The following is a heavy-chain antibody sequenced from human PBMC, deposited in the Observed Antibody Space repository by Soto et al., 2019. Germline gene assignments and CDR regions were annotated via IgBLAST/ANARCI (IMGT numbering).Heavy chain of an antibody. J-gene: IGHJ6*03. D-gene: IGHD5-12*01. CDR3: ARESGGATATLDYYYFYMDV. Sequence: VQLAQSGAEVKKPGASVKVSCKTSGDSFNDYYIHWVRQAPGQGLEWMGWINPNGGATKYAKKFQGRSTVTRDPSIRTVYMELSSLRSDDTAVYYCARESGGATATLDYYYFYMDVWGKGTTVTVSS. CDR2: INPNGGAT. V-gene: IGHV1-2*02. CDR1: GDSFNDYY.